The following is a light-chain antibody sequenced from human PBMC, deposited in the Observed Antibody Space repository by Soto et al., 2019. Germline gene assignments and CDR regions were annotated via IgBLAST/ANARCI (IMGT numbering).Light chain of an antibody. CDR1: QGISGY. Sequence: DIQLTQSPSFLSASVGDRVTITCRASQGISGYLAWYQQKPGKAPKLLIYAASILQSGVPSRFSGSGSGTEFTLAIRSLQPEDFATYSCQQFNSFPYTFGGGTELEIK. CDR3: QQFNSFPYT. J-gene: IGKJ4*01. CDR2: AAS. V-gene: IGKV1-9*01.